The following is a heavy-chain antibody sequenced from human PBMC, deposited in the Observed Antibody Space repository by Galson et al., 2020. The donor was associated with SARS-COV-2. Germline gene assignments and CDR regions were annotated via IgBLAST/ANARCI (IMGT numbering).Heavy chain of an antibody. CDR2: IDDSGST. CDR1: GGSISNGGYY. D-gene: IGHD3-16*01. J-gene: IGHJ4*02. Sequence: ASETLSLTCTVSGGSISNGGYYWNWIRQHPGKGLEWIGDIDDSGSTHYNPSLKSRVTISVDTSKNQFSLNLSSVTVADTAVYYCARDRGRLELWKTGGGFDYWGQGTLVTVSS. CDR3: ARDRGRLELWKTGGGFDY. V-gene: IGHV4-31*03.